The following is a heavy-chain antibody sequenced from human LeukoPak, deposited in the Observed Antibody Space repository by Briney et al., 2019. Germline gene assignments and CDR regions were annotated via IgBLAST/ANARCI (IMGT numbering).Heavy chain of an antibody. CDR1: GGSIRSYY. CDR3: ARDEISGTYYTEYFHH. V-gene: IGHV4-59*01. D-gene: IGHD1-26*01. Sequence: SETLSLTCIVSGGSIRSYYWSWIRQPPGRGLEWIGYIYYTGSTNYNPSLKSRVTISVDTSKNQFSLKLSSVTAADTAVYYCARDEISGTYYTEYFHHWGQGTLVTASS. J-gene: IGHJ1*01. CDR2: IYYTGST.